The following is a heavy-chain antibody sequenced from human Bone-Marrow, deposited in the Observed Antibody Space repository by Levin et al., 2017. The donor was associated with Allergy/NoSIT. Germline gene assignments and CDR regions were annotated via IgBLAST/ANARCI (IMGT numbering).Heavy chain of an antibody. D-gene: IGHD3-9*01. Sequence: LRLSCTVSGGSISSGDYYWTWIRQPPGKGLEWIGYIYYSGNTYYNPSLKSRLTISVDTSKNQFSLKLSSVTAADTAIYYCASTNYDTFTGYVYWGQGALVTVSS. CDR1: GGSISSGDYY. J-gene: IGHJ4*02. V-gene: IGHV4-30-4*01. CDR3: ASTNYDTFTGYVY. CDR2: IYYSGNT.